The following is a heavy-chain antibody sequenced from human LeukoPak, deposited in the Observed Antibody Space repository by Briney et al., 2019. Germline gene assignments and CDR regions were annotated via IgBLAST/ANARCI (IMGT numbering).Heavy chain of an antibody. J-gene: IGHJ4*02. CDR3: ARVGGSSNFDY. V-gene: IGHV1-18*01. Sequence: ASVKVSCTPSRYTLTSFGVTWVRQAPRQGLEWMGWITTYHVNTKYAQKFHGRVTMTTDTSTSTVYMELRSLTSADTAVYYCARVGGSSNFDYWGQGTPVTVSS. CDR1: RYTLTSFG. D-gene: IGHD1-26*01. CDR2: ITTYHVNT.